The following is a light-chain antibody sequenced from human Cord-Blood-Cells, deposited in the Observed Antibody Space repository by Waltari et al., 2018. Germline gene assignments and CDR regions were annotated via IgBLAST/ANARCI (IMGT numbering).Light chain of an antibody. V-gene: IGKV1-8*01. CDR1: QGISSY. Sequence: AIRMTQSPSSLSASTGDSVTITCRASQGISSYLAWYQQKPGKAPKLLIYAASTLQSGVPSRFSGSGSGTDFTLTISCLQSEDFATYYCQQYYSYLMYTFGQGTKLEIK. CDR2: AAS. CDR3: QQYYSYLMYT. J-gene: IGKJ2*01.